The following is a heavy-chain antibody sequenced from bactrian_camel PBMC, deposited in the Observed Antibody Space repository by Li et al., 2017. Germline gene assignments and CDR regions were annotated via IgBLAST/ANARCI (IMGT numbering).Heavy chain of an antibody. CDR3: AGNIGASYGRHWSPAYRY. D-gene: IGHD5*01. CDR2: IFDDGRYT. J-gene: IGHJ4*01. Sequence: HVQLVESGGGLVQPGGSLRLSCAASGFTFSRYWMFWVRQAPGKGLEWVSGIFDDGRYTYYADSVKGRFTISRDNAKNTLYLQMNSLEPDDTGVYYCAGNIGASYGRHWSPAYRYWGQGTQVTVS. V-gene: IGHV3S6*01. CDR1: GFTFSRYW.